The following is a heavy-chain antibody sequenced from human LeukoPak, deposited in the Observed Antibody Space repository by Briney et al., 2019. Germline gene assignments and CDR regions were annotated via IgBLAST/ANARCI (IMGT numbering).Heavy chain of an antibody. V-gene: IGHV4-34*01. J-gene: IGHJ4*02. CDR1: GGSFSGYY. D-gene: IGHD4-17*01. Sequence: SETLSLTCAVYGGSFSGYYWSWIRQPPGKGLEWIGEINHSGSTNYNPSLKSRVTISVDTPKNQFSLKLSSVTAADTAVYYCARGLGYGDSFDYWGQGTLVTVSS. CDR2: INHSGST. CDR3: ARGLGYGDSFDY.